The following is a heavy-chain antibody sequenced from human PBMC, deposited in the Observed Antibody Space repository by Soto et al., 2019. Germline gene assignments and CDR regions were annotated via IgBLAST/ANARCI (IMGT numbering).Heavy chain of an antibody. CDR1: GFSLANYP. V-gene: IGHV3-48*02. J-gene: IGHJ4*02. D-gene: IGHD6-19*01. CDR2: SSPRGDTI. CDR3: AKGPHTNVGWPYYFES. Sequence: GGSLRLSCVASGFSLANYPMNWVRQTPGKGLEWISYSSPRGDTIYYADSVEGRFTISRDNARNSLSLHMSSLRDEDSALYYCAKGPHTNVGWPYYFESWGQGVPVTV.